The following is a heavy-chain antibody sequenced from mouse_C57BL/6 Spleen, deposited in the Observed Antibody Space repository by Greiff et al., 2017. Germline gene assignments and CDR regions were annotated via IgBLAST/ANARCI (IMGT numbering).Heavy chain of an antibody. J-gene: IGHJ2*01. D-gene: IGHD4-1*02. CDR3: TPTGTRYFDY. CDR1: GYTFTDYE. V-gene: IGHV1-15*01. Sequence: VQLQESGAELVRPGASVTLSCKASGYTFTDYEMHWVKQTPVHGLEWIGAIDPETGGTAYNQKFKGKAILTADKSSSTAYMELRSLTSEDSAVYYCTPTGTRYFDYWGQGTTLTVSS. CDR2: IDPETGGT.